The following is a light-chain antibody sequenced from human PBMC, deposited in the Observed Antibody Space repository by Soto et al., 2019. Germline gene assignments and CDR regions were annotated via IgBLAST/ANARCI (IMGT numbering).Light chain of an antibody. CDR3: QQFNSYPPGFT. J-gene: IGKJ3*01. Sequence: AIPLTQSPSSLSASVGDRVTITCRASQGISSALAWYHQKPGKAPKLLIYDASSLESGVPSRFSGSGSGTDFTLTISSLQPEDFAAYYGQQFNSYPPGFTFGPGTKVDIK. CDR1: QGISSA. V-gene: IGKV1-13*02. CDR2: DAS.